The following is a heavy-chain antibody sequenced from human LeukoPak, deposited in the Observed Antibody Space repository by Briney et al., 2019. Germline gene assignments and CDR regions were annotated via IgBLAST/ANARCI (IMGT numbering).Heavy chain of an antibody. V-gene: IGHV3-23*01. CDR3: AKDIHYDSYYGSRSPVDY. Sequence: ALRLSCTASGFTFSSYAMNWVRQAPGTGLEWVSTISSSAGSTYYADSVRGRFTISRDNSKNTLYLQMNSLRAEDTAVYYCAKDIHYDSYYGSRSPVDYWGQGTLVTVSS. D-gene: IGHD3-10*01. CDR2: ISSSAGST. J-gene: IGHJ4*02. CDR1: GFTFSSYA.